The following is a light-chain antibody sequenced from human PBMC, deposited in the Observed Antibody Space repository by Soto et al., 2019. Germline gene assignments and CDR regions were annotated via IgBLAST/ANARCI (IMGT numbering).Light chain of an antibody. J-gene: IGLJ2*01. CDR3: SSYASGSTLVV. CDR2: DVS. CDR1: SSDVGGYNH. V-gene: IGLV2-14*03. Sequence: QSALTQPASVSGSPGQSITISCTGTSSDVGGYNHVSWYQQHPGKAPKLIIYDVSYRPSGVSNRFSASKSDNTASLTISGLQAEDEADYSCSSYASGSTLVVFGGGTKLTVL.